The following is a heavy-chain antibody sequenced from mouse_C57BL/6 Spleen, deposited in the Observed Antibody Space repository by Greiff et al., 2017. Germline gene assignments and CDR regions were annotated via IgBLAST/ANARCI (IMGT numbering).Heavy chain of an antibody. CDR1: GFTFSSYA. V-gene: IGHV5-9-1*02. Sequence: EVMLVESGEGLVKPGGSLKLSCAASGFTFSSYAMSWVRQTTEKRLVWVAYISSGGDYIYYADTVKGRFTISRDNARNTLYLQMSSLKSEDTAMYYCTRDGDSHFDYWGQGTTLTVSA. CDR3: TRDGDSHFDY. CDR2: ISSGGDYI. J-gene: IGHJ2*01. D-gene: IGHD2-13*01.